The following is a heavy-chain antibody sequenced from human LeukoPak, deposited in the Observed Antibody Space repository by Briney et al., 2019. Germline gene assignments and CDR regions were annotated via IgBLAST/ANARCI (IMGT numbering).Heavy chain of an antibody. V-gene: IGHV3-23*01. J-gene: IGHJ4*02. D-gene: IGHD2-2*01. CDR2: ISGSGGST. CDR1: GFTFSSYA. CDR3: TSGGYCSSTSCYGEN. Sequence: GGSLRLSCAASGFTFSSYAMSWVRQAPGKGLEWVSAISGSGGSTYYADSVKGRFTISRDNSKNTLYLQMNSLKTEDTAVYYCTSGGYCSSTSCYGENWGQGTLVTVSS.